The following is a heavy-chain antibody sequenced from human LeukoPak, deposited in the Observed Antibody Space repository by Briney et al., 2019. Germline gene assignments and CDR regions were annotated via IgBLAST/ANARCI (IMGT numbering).Heavy chain of an antibody. J-gene: IGHJ4*02. V-gene: IGHV1-46*01. CDR3: ARDSSGNWNDY. D-gene: IGHD1-1*01. CDR1: GYTFTSYY. CDR2: INPSGGST. Sequence: ASVKVSCKASGYTFTSYYMHWVRQAPGQGLEWMGIINPSGGSTSYAQKFQGRVTMTTDTSTSTAYMELRSLRSDDTAVYYCARDSSGNWNDYWGQGTLVTVSS.